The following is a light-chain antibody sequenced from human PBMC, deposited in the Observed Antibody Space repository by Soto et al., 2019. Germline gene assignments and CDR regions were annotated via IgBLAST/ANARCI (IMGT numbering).Light chain of an antibody. Sequence: ESVLTQSPATLSLSPGETATLSCRASQSVTGYLAWYQQKPGQAPRLLIYDTSNRAAGIPARFSGSGSGTDFTRTISSLEPEDFAVYYCLHRSKWPPIFTFGPGTTVDFK. J-gene: IGKJ3*01. CDR2: DTS. CDR1: QSVTGY. V-gene: IGKV3-11*01. CDR3: LHRSKWPPIFT.